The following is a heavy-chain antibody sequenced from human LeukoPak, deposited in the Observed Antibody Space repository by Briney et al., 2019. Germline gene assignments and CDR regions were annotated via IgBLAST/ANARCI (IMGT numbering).Heavy chain of an antibody. CDR1: GYSFTGYY. V-gene: IGHV1-2*02. CDR3: ARGDYFDSSGYLDYRNNWFDP. D-gene: IGHD3-22*01. Sequence: ASVKVSCKASGYSFTGYYMHWVRQAPGQGLEWMGWINPNSGVANYAQTFQGRVTMTRGTSISTVFMELSRLRSDDTAVYYCARGDYFDSSGYLDYRNNWFDPWGQETLVTVSS. J-gene: IGHJ5*02. CDR2: INPNSGVA.